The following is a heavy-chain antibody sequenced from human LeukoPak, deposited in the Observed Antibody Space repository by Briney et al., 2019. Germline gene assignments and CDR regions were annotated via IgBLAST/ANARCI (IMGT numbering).Heavy chain of an antibody. D-gene: IGHD3-3*01. CDR1: GGSISSSSYY. CDR3: ASSRDYDSWSGHGPTKG. J-gene: IGHJ4*02. CDR2: IYYSGST. Sequence: SETLSLTCTVSGGSISSSSYYWGWIRQPPGKGLEWIGSIYYSGSTYYNPSLKSRVTISVDTSKNQFSLKLSSVTAADTAVYYCASSRDYDSWSGHGPTKGWGQGTLVTVSS. V-gene: IGHV4-39*01.